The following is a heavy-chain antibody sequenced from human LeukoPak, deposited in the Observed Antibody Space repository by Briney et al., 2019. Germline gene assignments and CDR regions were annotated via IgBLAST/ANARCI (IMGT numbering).Heavy chain of an antibody. J-gene: IGHJ4*02. CDR3: ARSCGWRDYFDY. CDR2: IKQDGSEK. V-gene: IGHV3-7*01. Sequence: GESLRLSCAASGFTFRNYWMHWVRQAPGKGLEWVANIKQDGSEKYYVDSVKGRFTISRDNAKNSLYLQMNSLRAEDTAVYYCARSCGWRDYFDYWGQGILVTVSS. D-gene: IGHD3-3*01. CDR1: GFTFRNYW.